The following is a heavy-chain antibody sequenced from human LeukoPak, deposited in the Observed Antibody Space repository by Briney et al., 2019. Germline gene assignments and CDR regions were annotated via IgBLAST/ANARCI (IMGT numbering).Heavy chain of an antibody. CDR3: AELGITMIMDV. V-gene: IGHV3-48*03. J-gene: IGHJ6*03. D-gene: IGHD3-22*01. Sequence: PGGSLRLSCAASGFTFSSYEMNWVRQAPGKGLEWVSYISSSGSTIYYADSVKGRFTISRDNAKNSLYLQMNSLRAGDTAVYYCAELGITMIMDVWGKGTTVTISS. CDR1: GFTFSSYE. CDR2: ISSSGSTI.